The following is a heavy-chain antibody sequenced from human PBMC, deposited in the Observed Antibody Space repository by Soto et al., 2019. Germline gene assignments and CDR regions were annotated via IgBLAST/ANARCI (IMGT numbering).Heavy chain of an antibody. D-gene: IGHD3-10*01. CDR1: GFTFSSYW. CDR3: AHALYYYGSGSYYRGYMDV. V-gene: IGHV3-7*01. J-gene: IGHJ6*03. CDR2: IKQDGSEK. Sequence: GGSLRLSCAASGFTFSSYWMSWVRQAPGKGLEWVANIKQDGSEKYYVDSVKGRFTISRDNAKNSLYLQMNSLRAEDTAVYYCAHALYYYGSGSYYRGYMDVWGKGTTVTVSS.